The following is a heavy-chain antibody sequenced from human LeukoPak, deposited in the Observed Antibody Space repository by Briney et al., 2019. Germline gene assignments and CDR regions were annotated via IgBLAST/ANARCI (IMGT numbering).Heavy chain of an antibody. CDR2: IYYSGST. J-gene: IGHJ2*01. V-gene: IGHV4-61*01. CDR1: GGSVSSGSYY. D-gene: IGHD2-2*01. Sequence: PSETLSLTCTVSGGSVSSGSYYWSWIRQPPGKGLEWIGYIYYSGSTNYNPSLKSRVTISVDTSKNQFSLKLSSVTAADTAVYYCAKMTPLDCSSTSCYGWYFDLWGRGTLVTVSS. CDR3: AKMTPLDCSSTSCYGWYFDL.